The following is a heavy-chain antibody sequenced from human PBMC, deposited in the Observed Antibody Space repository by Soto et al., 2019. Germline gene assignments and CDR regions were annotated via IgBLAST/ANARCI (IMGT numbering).Heavy chain of an antibody. CDR2: ISYDGSIK. V-gene: IGHV3-30-3*01. J-gene: IGHJ4*02. CDR1: GFTFSSYA. CDR3: TRGERGYFYDY. D-gene: IGHD1-1*01. Sequence: QVRLVESGGGEVEPGRSLRLSCAASGFTFSSYAMHWVRQAPGKGLAWVAVISYDGSIKYYADSVKGRFTISRDNSKNTMYLQMNSLTPEDTAVYYCTRGERGYFYDYWGQGTLVTVSS.